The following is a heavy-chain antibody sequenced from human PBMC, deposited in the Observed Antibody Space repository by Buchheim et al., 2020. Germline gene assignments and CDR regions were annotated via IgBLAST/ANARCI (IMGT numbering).Heavy chain of an antibody. CDR1: GFTFSSYA. Sequence: EVQLLESGGGLVQPGGSLRLSCAASGFTFSSYAMSWVRQAPGKGLEWVSAISGSGGSTYYADSVKGRFTISRDNSKNTLYLQMNSLRAEDTAVYYCAKDRMAVGGYYPSYHFDYWGQGTL. CDR3: AKDRMAVGGYYPSYHFDY. CDR2: ISGSGGST. J-gene: IGHJ4*02. V-gene: IGHV3-23*01. D-gene: IGHD3-3*01.